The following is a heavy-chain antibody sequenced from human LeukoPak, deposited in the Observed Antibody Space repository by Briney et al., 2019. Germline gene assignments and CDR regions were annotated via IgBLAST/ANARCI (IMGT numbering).Heavy chain of an antibody. CDR2: VSSSSSTI. CDR3: ARARGSGTSRGAFDI. V-gene: IGHV3-48*01. J-gene: IGHJ3*02. Sequence: GGSLRLSCAATGFTFSSYSLNWVRQAPGKELEWVSYVSSSSSTIYYADSVKGRFTISRDNAKNSLYLQMNSLRAEDTAVYYCARARGSGTSRGAFDIWGQGTMVTVSS. D-gene: IGHD3-10*01. CDR1: GFTFSSYS.